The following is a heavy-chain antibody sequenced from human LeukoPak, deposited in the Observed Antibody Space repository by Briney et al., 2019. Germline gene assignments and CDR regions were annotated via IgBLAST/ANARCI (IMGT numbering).Heavy chain of an antibody. Sequence: PSETLSLTCTVSGGSISSSSYYWGWIRQPPGKGLEWIGSIYYSGSTYYNPSLKSRVTISVDTSKNQFSLKLSSVTAADTAVYYCASASMIVVAAARDDAFDIWGQGTMVTVSS. CDR2: IYYSGST. CDR1: GGSISSSSYY. J-gene: IGHJ3*02. D-gene: IGHD3-22*01. CDR3: ASASMIVVAAARDDAFDI. V-gene: IGHV4-39*07.